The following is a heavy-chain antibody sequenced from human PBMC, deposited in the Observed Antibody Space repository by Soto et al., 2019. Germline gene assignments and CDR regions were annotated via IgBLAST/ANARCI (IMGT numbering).Heavy chain of an antibody. CDR3: IQSRCGGDCLQSYASHYYYGLDV. Sequence: QITLKESGPTLVKPTQTLTLTCTFSGFSLSTSGVGVGWIRQPPGKALEWLALIYWDDDKRYSPSLRSRLTISKDNSKNQVVLTMTNRDPADTATYYCIQSRCGGDCLQSYASHYYYGLDVWGQGTTVAVSS. J-gene: IGHJ6*02. CDR2: IYWDDDK. CDR1: GFSLSTSGVG. D-gene: IGHD2-21*02. V-gene: IGHV2-5*02.